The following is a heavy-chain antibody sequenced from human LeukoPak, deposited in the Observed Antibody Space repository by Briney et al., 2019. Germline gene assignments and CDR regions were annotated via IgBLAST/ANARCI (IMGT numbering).Heavy chain of an antibody. V-gene: IGHV3-23*01. CDR3: ATNYKRTAMVPFDY. CDR2: ISGSGGST. CDR1: GFTFSSYA. D-gene: IGHD5-18*01. J-gene: IGHJ4*02. Sequence: PRGSLRLSCAASGFTFSSYAMSWVRQAPGKGLEWVSAISGSGGSTYYADSVKGRFTISRDNSKNTLYLQMNSLRAEDTAVYYCATNYKRTAMVPFDYWGQGTLVTVSS.